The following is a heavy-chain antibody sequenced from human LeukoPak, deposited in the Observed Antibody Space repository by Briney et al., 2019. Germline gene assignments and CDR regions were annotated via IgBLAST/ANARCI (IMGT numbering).Heavy chain of an antibody. CDR3: ARVGDWNDLVY. Sequence: SETLPLTCTVSGGSIINYYWSWIRQSPGKGLEWIGYIFYTGSTNYNPSLKSRVSISVDTSKNQFSLQLNSVTAADTAVYYCARVGDWNDLVYWGQGTLVTVSS. CDR1: GGSIINYY. V-gene: IGHV4-59*01. J-gene: IGHJ4*02. D-gene: IGHD1-1*01. CDR2: IFYTGST.